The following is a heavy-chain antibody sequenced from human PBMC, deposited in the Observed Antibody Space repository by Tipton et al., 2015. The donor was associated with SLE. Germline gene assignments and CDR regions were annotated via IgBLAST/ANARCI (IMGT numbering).Heavy chain of an antibody. Sequence: LRLSCTVSGDSISGHYRSWIRQPPGKGLEWIGYIYDSGSTSYNPSLKSRVTISEDTSKQQFSLKLNSVTAADTAVYYCARFPSHYDVLTGPLDAFDIWGRGTMVTVSS. J-gene: IGHJ3*02. CDR1: GDSISGHY. CDR2: IYDSGST. D-gene: IGHD3-9*01. V-gene: IGHV4-59*11. CDR3: ARFPSHYDVLTGPLDAFDI.